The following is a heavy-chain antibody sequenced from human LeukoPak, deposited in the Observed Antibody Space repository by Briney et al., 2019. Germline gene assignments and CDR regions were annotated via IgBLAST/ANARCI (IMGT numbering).Heavy chain of an antibody. CDR1: GFTFSSYA. Sequence: GGSLRLSCAASGFTFSSYAMSWVRQAPGKGLEWVGFIRSKAYGGTTDYAAPVKGRFTISRDDSKNTLYLQMNSLKTEDTAVYYCTTADPEYCSGGSCYAEDFDYWGQGTLVTVSS. CDR3: TTADPEYCSGGSCYAEDFDY. J-gene: IGHJ4*02. CDR2: IRSKAYGGTT. D-gene: IGHD2-15*01. V-gene: IGHV3-15*01.